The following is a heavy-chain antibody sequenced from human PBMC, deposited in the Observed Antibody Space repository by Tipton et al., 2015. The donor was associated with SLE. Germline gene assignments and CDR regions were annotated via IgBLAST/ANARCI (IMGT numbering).Heavy chain of an antibody. V-gene: IGHV4-59*01. CDR1: GGSISSYY. CDR3: ARSWGSSGRGDAFDI. Sequence: TLSLTCTVSGGSISSYYWSWIRQPPGKGLEWIGNIYYSGSTNYNPSLKSRVTISVDTSKYQFSLKLSSVTAADTAVYYCARSWGSSGRGDAFDIWGQGTMVTVSS. J-gene: IGHJ3*02. CDR2: IYYSGST. D-gene: IGHD6-19*01.